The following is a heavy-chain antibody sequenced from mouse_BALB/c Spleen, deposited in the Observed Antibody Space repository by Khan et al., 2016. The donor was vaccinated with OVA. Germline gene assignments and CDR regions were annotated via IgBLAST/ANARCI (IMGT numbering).Heavy chain of an antibody. J-gene: IGHJ3*01. Sequence: EVQLVESGGGLVQPKGSLKLSCVASGFTFNTYAMNWVRPAPGKGLECVSRIRNKSNNYLTYYADSVKDRFTISRDDSQSMLYLQMNNLKSEDTAMYYCVRPGYGYTWLPYWGQGTLVTVSA. V-gene: IGHV10-1*02. D-gene: IGHD2-2*01. CDR3: VRPGYGYTWLPY. CDR2: IRNKSNNYLT. CDR1: GFTFNTYA.